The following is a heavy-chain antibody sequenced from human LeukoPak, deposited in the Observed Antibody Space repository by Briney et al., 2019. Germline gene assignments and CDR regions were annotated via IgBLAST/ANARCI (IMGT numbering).Heavy chain of an antibody. CDR1: GYPFINRA. D-gene: IGHD6-25*01. CDR3: GRLRSIGASGHDASDM. Sequence: WASVKISCKASGYPFINRAISWVRQAPGEGLEWVGWISTYNGLTNSAQNFQGRLTLTTDTSTSTAYMEPRSLRSDDTALYFCGRLRSIGASGHDASDMWGQGTMVTVSS. CDR2: ISTYNGLT. J-gene: IGHJ3*02. V-gene: IGHV1-18*01.